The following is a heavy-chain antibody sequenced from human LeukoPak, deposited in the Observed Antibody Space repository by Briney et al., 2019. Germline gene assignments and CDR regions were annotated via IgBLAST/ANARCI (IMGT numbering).Heavy chain of an antibody. V-gene: IGHV1-69*05. J-gene: IGHJ3*02. Sequence: GASVKVSCKASGGTFSSYAISWVRQAPGQGLEWMGRIIPIFGTANYAQKFQGRVTITTDESTSTAYMELSSLRSEDTAVYYCATPSGSYPSDAFDIWGQGTMVTVSS. CDR3: ATPSGSYPSDAFDI. CDR1: GGTFSSYA. D-gene: IGHD1-26*01. CDR2: IIPIFGTA.